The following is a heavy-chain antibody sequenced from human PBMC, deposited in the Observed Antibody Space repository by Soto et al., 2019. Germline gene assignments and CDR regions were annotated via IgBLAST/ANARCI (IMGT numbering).Heavy chain of an antibody. D-gene: IGHD3-10*01. Sequence: PSETLSLTCTVSGGSISRGDYYWSWIRQPPGKGLEWIGYIYYSGSTYYNPSLKSRVTISVDTSKNQFSLKLSSVTAADTAVYYCARAWFDPYYYYGMDVWGQGTTVTVSS. V-gene: IGHV4-30-4*01. J-gene: IGHJ6*02. CDR2: IYYSGST. CDR1: GGSISRGDYY. CDR3: ARAWFDPYYYYGMDV.